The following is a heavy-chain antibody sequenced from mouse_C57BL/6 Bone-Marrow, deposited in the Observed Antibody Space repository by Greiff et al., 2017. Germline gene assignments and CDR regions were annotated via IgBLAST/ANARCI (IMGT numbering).Heavy chain of an antibody. CDR2: IDPEDGDT. CDR3: TTWGGYDQDWFSY. CDR1: GFNIKDYY. J-gene: IGHJ3*01. Sequence: VQLQQSGAELVRPGASVKLSCTASGFNIKDYYMHWVKQRPEQGLEWIGRIDPEDGDTEYAPKFPGKATMTADTSSNTSYLQLSSLTSEDTAVYYCTTWGGYDQDWFSYWGQGTLVTVSA. V-gene: IGHV14-1*01. D-gene: IGHD2-2*01.